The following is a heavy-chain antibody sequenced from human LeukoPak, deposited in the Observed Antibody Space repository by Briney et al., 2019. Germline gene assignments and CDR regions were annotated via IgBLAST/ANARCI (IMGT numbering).Heavy chain of an antibody. CDR1: GVTFSNYE. V-gene: IGHV3-48*03. CDR3: VGSANLAD. D-gene: IGHD4/OR15-4a*01. Sequence: PGGSLRLSCGAYGVTFSNYEMNWVRQAPGKGLERISYINGRGSTSNYADSVKGRFTISRDNAKNSLYLQMYSLRVEDTAVYYCVGSANLADWGQGTLVTVSS. J-gene: IGHJ4*02. CDR2: INGRGSTS.